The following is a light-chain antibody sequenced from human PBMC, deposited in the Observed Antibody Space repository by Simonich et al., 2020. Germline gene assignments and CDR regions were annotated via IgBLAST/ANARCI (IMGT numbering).Light chain of an antibody. CDR3: QQYYSTPPT. CDR1: QSVLYSSNNKNY. Sequence: DIVMTQSPDSLAVSLCERATINCKSSQSVLYSSNNKNYLPWYHQKPGQPPKLLIYWASTRESGVPDRFSGSGSGTDFTLTISSLQAEDVAVYYCQQYYSTPPTFGQGTRLEIK. V-gene: IGKV4-1*01. CDR2: WAS. J-gene: IGKJ5*01.